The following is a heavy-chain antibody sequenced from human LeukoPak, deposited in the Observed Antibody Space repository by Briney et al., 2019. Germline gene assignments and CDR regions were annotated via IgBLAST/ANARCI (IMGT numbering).Heavy chain of an antibody. J-gene: IGHJ4*02. V-gene: IGHV3-48*03. CDR3: ASYSIAVADFDY. D-gene: IGHD6-19*01. Sequence: PGGSLRLSCAASGFTFSSYEMNWVRQAPGKGLDGVSYISSSGRTIYYADSVKGRFTISRDNAKTSLYLQMNSLRAEDTAVYYCASYSIAVADFDYWGQGTLVTVSS. CDR2: ISSSGRTI. CDR1: GFTFSSYE.